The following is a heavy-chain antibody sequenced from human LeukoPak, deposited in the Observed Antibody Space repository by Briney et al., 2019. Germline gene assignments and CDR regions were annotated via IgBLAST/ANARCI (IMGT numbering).Heavy chain of an antibody. CDR2: IYWDDDT. Sequence: SGPTLVKPTQTLTLTCTFSGFSLTTGGAGVGWIRQPPGKALEWLALIYWDDDTRYTPSLRSRLSITKDTSKNQAVLTMTTMDPVDTATYYCVHLKLKTRVFDQWGQGTLVTVSS. D-gene: IGHD4-11*01. CDR1: GFSLTTGGAG. J-gene: IGHJ4*02. V-gene: IGHV2-5*02. CDR3: VHLKLKTRVFDQ.